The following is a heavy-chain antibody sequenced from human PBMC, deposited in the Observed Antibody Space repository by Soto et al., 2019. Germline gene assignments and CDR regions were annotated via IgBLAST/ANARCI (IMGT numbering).Heavy chain of an antibody. CDR2: IYHTGIT. D-gene: IGHD6-19*01. V-gene: IGHV4-38-2*02. CDR3: ARDWGNGLYPLDS. CDR1: GQSIITGYN. J-gene: IGHJ4*02. Sequence: LTCAVSGQSIITGYNWAWIRQAQGKGLEWIGSIYHTGITSYNLALKSRVTNSSDASTNQLYLRLRSVNAADTARYYCARDWGNGLYPLDSWGQGTLVTVSS.